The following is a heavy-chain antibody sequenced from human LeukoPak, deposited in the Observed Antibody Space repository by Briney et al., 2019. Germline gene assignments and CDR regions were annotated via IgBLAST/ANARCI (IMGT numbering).Heavy chain of an antibody. CDR3: ARFLTIYDAFDI. D-gene: IGHD3-3*01. Sequence: PSETLSLTCSVSGGSITSSSYYWGWIRQPPEKGLEWIGSIYYTGGTFYSPSLKSRVTMSVDTSKNQFSLKLSSVTAADTAVYYCARFLTIYDAFDIWGQGTMVTVSS. V-gene: IGHV4-39*01. CDR2: IYYTGGT. J-gene: IGHJ3*02. CDR1: GGSITSSSYY.